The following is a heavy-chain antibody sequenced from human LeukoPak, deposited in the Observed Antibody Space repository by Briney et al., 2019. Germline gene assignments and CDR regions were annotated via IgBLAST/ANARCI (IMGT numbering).Heavy chain of an antibody. CDR3: ARGPITTRSHFDY. V-gene: IGHV1-3*01. Sequence: ASVKVSCKASGYTFTSDAMHWVRQAPGQRLEWMGWINAGNGNTKYSQRFQGRVIITRDTSASTAYMELSSLRSEDTAVYYCARGPITTRSHFDYWGQGTLVTVSS. CDR1: GYTFTSDA. CDR2: INAGNGNT. J-gene: IGHJ4*02. D-gene: IGHD3-22*01.